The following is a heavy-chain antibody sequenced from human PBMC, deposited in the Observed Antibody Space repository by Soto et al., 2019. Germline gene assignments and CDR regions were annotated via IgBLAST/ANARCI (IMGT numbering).Heavy chain of an antibody. D-gene: IGHD3-22*01. CDR1: GFTFSNYW. CDR3: AKDESTGYVELY. CDR2: ISGGGDST. V-gene: IGHV3-23*01. Sequence: GGSLRLSCAASGFTFSNYWMSWVRQAPGKGLEWISTISGGGDSTYYADSVRGRFTVSRDDSKNTVYLQMNSLRVEDTALYYCAKDESTGYVELYWGLGTLVTVSS. J-gene: IGHJ4*02.